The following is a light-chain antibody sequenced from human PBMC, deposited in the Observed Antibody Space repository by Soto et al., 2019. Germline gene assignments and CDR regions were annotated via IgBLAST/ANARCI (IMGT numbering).Light chain of an antibody. J-gene: IGKJ2*01. CDR1: QSVSSSY. CDR3: QQFDSSSLYT. Sequence: EIVLTQSPGTLSLSPGERGTLSCRASQSVSSSYLAWYQQRPGQAPRLLIYGASSRATGIPDRFSGSGSGTDFTLTISSLEPEDFAVYYCQQFDSSSLYTFGQGSRLEIK. V-gene: IGKV3-20*01. CDR2: GAS.